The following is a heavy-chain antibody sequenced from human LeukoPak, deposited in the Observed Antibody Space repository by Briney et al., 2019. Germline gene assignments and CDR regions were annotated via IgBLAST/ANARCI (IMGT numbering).Heavy chain of an antibody. CDR1: GSSFTSYW. CDR2: IYPGDSDT. CDR3: ARLEGYYDSSGYYYGWFDP. V-gene: IGHV5-51*01. J-gene: IGHJ5*02. D-gene: IGHD3-22*01. Sequence: PGASLQISCQGSGSSFTSYWIGWVRQLPGKGLEWMGIIYPGDSDTRYSPSFQGQVTISADKSISTAYLQWSSLKASDTAMYSCARLEGYYDSSGYYYGWFDPWGQGTLVTVSS.